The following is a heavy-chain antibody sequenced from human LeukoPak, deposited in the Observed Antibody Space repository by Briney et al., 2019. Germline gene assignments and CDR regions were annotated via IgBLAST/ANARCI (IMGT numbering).Heavy chain of an antibody. V-gene: IGHV3-11*04. CDR2: ISRSGSTK. J-gene: IGHJ4*02. CDR3: AAGSGTFDY. Sequence: GGSLRLSCAASGFTFSDYNMRWIRQAPGKGLEWVSSISRSGSTKYYADSVKGRFTISRDNAKNSLFLQMNSLRAEDTAVYFCAAGSGTFDYWGQGTLVTVSS. CDR1: GFTFSDYN. D-gene: IGHD6-13*01.